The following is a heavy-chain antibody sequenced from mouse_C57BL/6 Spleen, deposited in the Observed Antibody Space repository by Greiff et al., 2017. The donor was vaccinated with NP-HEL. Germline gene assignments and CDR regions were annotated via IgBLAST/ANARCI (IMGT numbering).Heavy chain of an antibody. CDR3: ASITTVPSWFAY. Sequence: EVQLQQSGAELVKPGASVKLSCTASGFNIKDYYMHWVKQRTEQGLEWIGRSDPEDGETKYAPKFPGKATITADTSSNTAYMQLSSLTSEDTAVYYCASITTVPSWFAYWGQGTLVTVSA. CDR1: GFNIKDYY. CDR2: SDPEDGET. V-gene: IGHV14-2*01. J-gene: IGHJ3*01. D-gene: IGHD1-1*01.